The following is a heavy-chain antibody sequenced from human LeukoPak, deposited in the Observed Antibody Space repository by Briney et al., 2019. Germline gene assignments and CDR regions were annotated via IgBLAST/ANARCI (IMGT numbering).Heavy chain of an antibody. CDR3: ARDTELGYCSSTSCHPAYNWFDP. D-gene: IGHD2-2*01. J-gene: IGHJ5*02. V-gene: IGHV1-18*01. CDR1: GYTFTSNG. Sequence: ASVKVSCKASGYTFTSNGISWVRQAPGQGLEWMGWISAYNGNTNYAQKFQGRVTMTTDTSTSTVYMELSSLRSEDTAVYYCARDTELGYCSSTSCHPAYNWFDPWGQGTLVTVSS. CDR2: ISAYNGNT.